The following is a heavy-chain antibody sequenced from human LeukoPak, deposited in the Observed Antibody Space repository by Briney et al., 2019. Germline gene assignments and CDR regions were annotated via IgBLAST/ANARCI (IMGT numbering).Heavy chain of an antibody. Sequence: TASETLSLTCTVSGGSISNSSYYWGWIRQPPGKGLEWIGTIYYSGSTYYNPSLKSRVTISVDTSKNQFSLKLSSVTAADTAVYYCARARHYYDSSVEGFDPWGQGTLVTVSS. CDR2: IYYSGST. D-gene: IGHD3-22*01. CDR1: GGSISNSSYY. CDR3: ARARHYYDSSVEGFDP. V-gene: IGHV4-39*01. J-gene: IGHJ5*02.